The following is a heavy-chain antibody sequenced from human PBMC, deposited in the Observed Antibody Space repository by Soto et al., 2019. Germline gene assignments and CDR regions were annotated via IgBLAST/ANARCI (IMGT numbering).Heavy chain of an antibody. V-gene: IGHV1-3*01. CDR3: AREGQQLARSWFDP. J-gene: IGHJ5*02. Sequence: ASVKVSCKASGYTFTSYAMHWVRQASGQRLEWMGWINAGNGNTKYSQKFQGRVTITRDTSASTAYMELSSLRSEDTAVYYCAREGQQLARSWFDPWGKGTLVTVSS. CDR1: GYTFTSYA. D-gene: IGHD6-13*01. CDR2: INAGNGNT.